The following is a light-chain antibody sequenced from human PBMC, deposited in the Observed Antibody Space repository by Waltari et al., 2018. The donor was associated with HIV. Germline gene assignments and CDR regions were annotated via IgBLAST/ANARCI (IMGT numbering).Light chain of an antibody. CDR2: DVT. J-gene: IGLJ1*01. Sequence: QSALTQPRSVSGSPGQAVNISCTGTSSDVGGYKYVSWYQQHPGNAPRLLIYDVTERRSGIPVRFSGSKSGNTASLSISGLQAADEADYYCCSYAGSSFSYAFGTGTRVSVL. CDR1: SSDVGGYKY. V-gene: IGLV2-11*01. CDR3: CSYAGSSFSYA.